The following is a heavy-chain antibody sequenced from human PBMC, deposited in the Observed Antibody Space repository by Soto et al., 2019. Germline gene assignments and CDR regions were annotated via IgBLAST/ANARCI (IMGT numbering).Heavy chain of an antibody. CDR2: ISSSGSTI. D-gene: IGHD1-1*01. J-gene: IGHJ5*02. Sequence: GGSLRLSCAASGFTFSDYYMSWIRQAPGKGLEWVSYISSSGSTIYYADSVKGRFTISRDNSKNTLYLQMDSLRAEDTAVYFCAKKLGTTGGNCFHLWGQGSLVTVSS. CDR1: GFTFSDYY. V-gene: IGHV3-11*01. CDR3: AKKLGTTGGNCFHL.